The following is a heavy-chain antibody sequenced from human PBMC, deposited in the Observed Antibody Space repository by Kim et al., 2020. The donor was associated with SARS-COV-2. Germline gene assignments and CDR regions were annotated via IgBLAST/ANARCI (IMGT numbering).Heavy chain of an antibody. J-gene: IGHJ4*02. CDR2: ISGDGGST. V-gene: IGHV3-43*02. CDR3: ATPPLLGFDY. Sequence: GGSLRLSCAASGFTFDDYAMHWVRQAPGKGLEWVSLISGDGGSTYYADSVKGRFTISRDNSKNSLYLQMNSLRTEDTALYYCATPPLLGFDYWGQGTLVTVSS. D-gene: IGHD2-15*01. CDR1: GFTFDDYA.